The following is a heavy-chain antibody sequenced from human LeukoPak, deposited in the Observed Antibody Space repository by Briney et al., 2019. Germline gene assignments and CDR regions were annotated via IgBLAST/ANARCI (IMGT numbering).Heavy chain of an antibody. CDR3: ARSPVGYCSGGSCYTPPAHAFDI. CDR1: GFTFSSYW. V-gene: IGHV3-74*01. J-gene: IGHJ3*02. D-gene: IGHD2-15*01. CDR2: INSDGSST. Sequence: GGSLRLSCAASGFTFSSYWMHWVRQTPGKGLVWVSRINSDGSSTSYADSVKGRFTISRDNAKNTLYLQLNSLRAEDTAVYYCARSPVGYCSGGSCYTPPAHAFDIWGQGTMVTVSS.